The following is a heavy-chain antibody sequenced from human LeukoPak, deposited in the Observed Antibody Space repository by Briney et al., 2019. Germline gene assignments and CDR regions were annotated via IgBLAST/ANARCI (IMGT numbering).Heavy chain of an antibody. CDR3: AHRPNYYDRSAYLN. Sequence: ESGPTLVKLTQTLTLTGTFSGFSLGTREGGVCWIRQPLGMAVEGLAIIYWDDDKRYSPSLKSRLTITKDTSKNQVVLTMTNMDPVDTATYYCAHRPNYYDRSAYLNWGQGTLVTVSS. D-gene: IGHD3-22*01. CDR2: IYWDDDK. J-gene: IGHJ4*02. CDR1: GFSLGTREGG. V-gene: IGHV2-5*02.